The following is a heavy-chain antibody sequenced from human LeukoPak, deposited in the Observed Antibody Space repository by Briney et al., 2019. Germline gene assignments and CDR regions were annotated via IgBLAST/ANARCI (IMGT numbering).Heavy chain of an antibody. J-gene: IGHJ4*02. Sequence: SETLSLTCTVSGGSISSSSYYWGWIRQPPGKGLEWIGSIYYSGSPYYNPSLKSRVTISVDTSKNQFSLKLSSVTAADTAVYYCARLVPYYYDSSGYYPLDYWGQGTLVTVSS. CDR3: ARLVPYYYDSSGYYPLDY. D-gene: IGHD3-22*01. CDR2: IYYSGSP. CDR1: GGSISSSSYY. V-gene: IGHV4-39*01.